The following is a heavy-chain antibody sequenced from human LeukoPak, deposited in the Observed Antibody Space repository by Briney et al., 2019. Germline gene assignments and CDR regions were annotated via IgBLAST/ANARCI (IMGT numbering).Heavy chain of an antibody. J-gene: IGHJ4*02. CDR3: ARLGYYYDSSGYLDY. Sequence: ASVTVSCKASGYTFTGYYMHWVRQAPGQGLEWMGWINPNSGGTNYAQKFQGRVTMTRDTSISTAYMELSRLRSDDTAVYYCARLGYYYDSSGYLDYWGQGTLVTVSS. D-gene: IGHD3-22*01. CDR1: GYTFTGYY. CDR2: INPNSGGT. V-gene: IGHV1-2*02.